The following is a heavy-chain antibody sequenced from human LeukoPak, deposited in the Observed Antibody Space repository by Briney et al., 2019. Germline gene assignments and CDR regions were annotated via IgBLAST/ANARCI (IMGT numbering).Heavy chain of an antibody. CDR3: ARDNRTYYDFWSGYQPLYYFDY. D-gene: IGHD3-3*01. J-gene: IGHJ4*02. CDR1: GYTFTGYY. Sequence: ASVKVSCKASGYTFTGYYMHWVRQAPGQGLEWMGWINPNSGGTNYAQKFQGWVTMTRDTSISTAYMELSRLRSDDTAVYYCARDNRTYYDFWSGYQPLYYFDYWGQGTLVTVSP. CDR2: INPNSGGT. V-gene: IGHV1-2*04.